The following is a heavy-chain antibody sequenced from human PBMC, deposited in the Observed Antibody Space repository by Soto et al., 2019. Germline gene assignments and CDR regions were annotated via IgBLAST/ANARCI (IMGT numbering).Heavy chain of an antibody. CDR3: AKDQSAAENDGMDV. J-gene: IGHJ6*02. CDR1: GFTFSSYA. V-gene: IGHV3-30*18. Sequence: QVQLMESGGGVVQPGRSLRLSCAASGFTFSSYATHWVRQAPGKGLEWVAVISNDGGKKYYADSVKGRFTISRDNSENTLYLQMNSLRAQDTAVYYCAKDQSAAENDGMDVWGQGTTVTVSS. D-gene: IGHD2-15*01. CDR2: ISNDGGKK.